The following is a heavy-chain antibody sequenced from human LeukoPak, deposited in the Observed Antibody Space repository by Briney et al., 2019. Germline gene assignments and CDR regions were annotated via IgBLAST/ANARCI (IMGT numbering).Heavy chain of an antibody. CDR3: ARLAVAGHITGIDY. J-gene: IGHJ4*02. CDR1: GGSFSGYY. Sequence: SETLSLTCAVYGGSFSGYYWSWIRQPPGKGLEWIGEINHSGSTNYNPSLKSRVTISVDTSKNQFSLKLSSVTAADTAVFYCARLAVAGHITGIDYWGQGTLVTVSS. D-gene: IGHD6-19*01. V-gene: IGHV4-34*01. CDR2: INHSGST.